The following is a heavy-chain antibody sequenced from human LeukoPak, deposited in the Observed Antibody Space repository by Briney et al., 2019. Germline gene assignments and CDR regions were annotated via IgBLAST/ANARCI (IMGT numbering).Heavy chain of an antibody. CDR1: GFTFSRYE. D-gene: IGHD5-18*01. Sequence: GGSLRLSCAASGFTFSRYEMNWVRQAPGKGLEWVSYISGSGTTIYYADSVKGRFTMSRDNAKNSVYLQMGSLRAEDTAVYFCARDTPMLAGLNLYYYMDVWGKGTTVTISS. J-gene: IGHJ6*03. V-gene: IGHV3-48*03. CDR3: ARDTPMLAGLNLYYYMDV. CDR2: ISGSGTTI.